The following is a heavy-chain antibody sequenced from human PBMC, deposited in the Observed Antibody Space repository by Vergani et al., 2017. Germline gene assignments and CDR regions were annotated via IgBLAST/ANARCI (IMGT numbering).Heavy chain of an antibody. CDR3: ARAVGASFGVHY. J-gene: IGHJ4*02. CDR2: ISSSSSTI. CDR1: GGSISSGGYY. V-gene: IGHV3-11*04. Sequence: QVQLQESGPGLVKPSQTLSLTCTVSGGSISSGGYYWSWVRQAPGKGLEWVSYISSSSSTIYYADSVKGRFTISRDNAKNSLYLQMNSLRAEDTAVYYCARAVGASFGVHYWGQGTLVTVSS. D-gene: IGHD1-26*01.